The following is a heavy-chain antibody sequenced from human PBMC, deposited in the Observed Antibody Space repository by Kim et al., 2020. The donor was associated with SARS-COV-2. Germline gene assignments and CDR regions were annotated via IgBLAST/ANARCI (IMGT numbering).Heavy chain of an antibody. V-gene: IGHV3-30*02. J-gene: IGHJ4*02. Sequence: VKGRFNISRDDSKNTLYLKMNSLRAEDTAVYYCAKDRAYFEILTGRTLDYWGQGTLVTVSS. D-gene: IGHD3-9*01. CDR3: AKDRAYFEILTGRTLDY.